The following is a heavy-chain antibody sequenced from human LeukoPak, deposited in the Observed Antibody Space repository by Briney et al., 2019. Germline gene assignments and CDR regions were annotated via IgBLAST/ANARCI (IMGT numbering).Heavy chain of an antibody. CDR2: INPNSGGT. CDR1: GYTFTGYY. J-gene: IGHJ4*02. CDR3: AREGSMTARPFVSIDY. V-gene: IGHV1-2*06. D-gene: IGHD6-6*01. Sequence: ASVKVSCKASGYTFTGYYMHWVRQAPGQGLEWMGRINPNSGGTNYAQKFQGRVTTTRDTSISTAYMELSRLRSDDTAVYYCAREGSMTARPFVSIDYWGQGTLVTISS.